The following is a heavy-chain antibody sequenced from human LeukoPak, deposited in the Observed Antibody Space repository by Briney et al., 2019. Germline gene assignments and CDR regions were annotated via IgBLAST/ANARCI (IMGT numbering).Heavy chain of an antibody. CDR2: ISGSGGSI. CDR3: AEASIATAGILDY. V-gene: IGHV3-23*01. Sequence: PGGSLRLSCAASGFTVSSHAMSWVRQAPGKGLEWVSAISGSGGSIYYADSVKGRFTISRDNSKNTLYLQMNGLRAEDTAVYYCAEASIATAGILDYWGQGTLVTVSS. D-gene: IGHD6-13*01. J-gene: IGHJ4*02. CDR1: GFTVSSHA.